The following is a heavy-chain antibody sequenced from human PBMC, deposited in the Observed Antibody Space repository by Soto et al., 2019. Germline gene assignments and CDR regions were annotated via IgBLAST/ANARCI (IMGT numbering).Heavy chain of an antibody. CDR2: IYYSGST. J-gene: IGHJ4*02. V-gene: IGHV4-59*01. CDR1: GGSISSYY. Sequence: SETLSLTCTVSGGSISSYYWSWIRQPPGKGLEWIGYIYYSGSTNYNPSLKSRVTISVDTSKNQFSLKLSSVTAADTAVYYCARSSIVPRLLMYPFDYWGQGTLVTVS. D-gene: IGHD2-8*01. CDR3: ARSSIVPRLLMYPFDY.